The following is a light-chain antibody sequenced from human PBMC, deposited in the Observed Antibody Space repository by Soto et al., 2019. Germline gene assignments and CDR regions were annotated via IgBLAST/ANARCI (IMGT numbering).Light chain of an antibody. Sequence: QSALTQPPSASGSPGQSVTISCTGTSSDIGGYDHVSWYQQHPGKAPKVMIYGVTKRPSGVPDRFSGSKAGNTASLTVFGLQAEDEADYYCSSFAGPVWVFGGGTKLTVL. CDR2: GVT. CDR1: SSDIGGYDH. CDR3: SSFAGPVWV. J-gene: IGLJ3*02. V-gene: IGLV2-8*01.